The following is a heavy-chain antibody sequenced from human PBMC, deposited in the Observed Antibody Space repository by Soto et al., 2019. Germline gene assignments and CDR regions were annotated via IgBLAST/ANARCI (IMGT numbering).Heavy chain of an antibody. Sequence: QVQLEESGGGVVQPGRSLRLSCAASGFSFSSCAMHWVRQAPGKGLEWVAVISHDGSNKYYADSVKGRFTISRDNSINTLYLQMNSLRAEDTAVYYCARVSIAVAGIAYYFDYWGQGTLVTVSS. J-gene: IGHJ4*02. V-gene: IGHV3-30-3*01. CDR2: ISHDGSNK. CDR1: GFSFSSCA. D-gene: IGHD6-19*01. CDR3: ARVSIAVAGIAYYFDY.